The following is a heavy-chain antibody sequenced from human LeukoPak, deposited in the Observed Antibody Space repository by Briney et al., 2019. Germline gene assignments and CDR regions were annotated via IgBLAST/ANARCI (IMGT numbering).Heavy chain of an antibody. CDR1: GNTFTSYY. CDR2: IKPSGGII. D-gene: IGHD6-19*01. CDR3: AHEIDSTGWFDY. J-gene: IGHJ4*02. V-gene: IGHV1-46*01. Sequence: GASVKVSCKASGNTFTSYYIHWVRQAPGQGLEWMGVIKPSGGIISYAQKFQGRVTMTGDMSTSTVYMEMSSLTSEDTAVYHCAHEIDSTGWFDYWGQGTLVTVSS.